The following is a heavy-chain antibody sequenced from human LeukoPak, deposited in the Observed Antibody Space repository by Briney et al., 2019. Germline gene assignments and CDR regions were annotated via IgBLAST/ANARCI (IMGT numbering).Heavy chain of an antibody. J-gene: IGHJ4*02. CDR3: ARHGYSSSWFDY. V-gene: IGHV4-59*08. Sequence: SETLSLTCTVSGGSISSYYWSWIRQPPGKGLEWIGYIYYSGSTNYNPSLKSRVTISVDTSKNQFSLKPSSVTAADTAVYYCARHGYSSSWFDYWGQGTLVTVSS. CDR1: GGSISSYY. D-gene: IGHD6-13*01. CDR2: IYYSGST.